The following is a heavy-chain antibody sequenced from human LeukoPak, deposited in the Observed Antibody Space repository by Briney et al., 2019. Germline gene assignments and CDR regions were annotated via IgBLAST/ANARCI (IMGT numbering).Heavy chain of an antibody. D-gene: IGHD3-22*01. CDR2: IIPIFGTA. J-gene: IGHJ3*02. CDR1: GGTFSSYA. Sequence: SVKVSCKASGGTFSSYAISWVRQAPGQGLEWMGGIIPIFGTANYAQKFQGRVTITTDESTSTAYMELSSLRSEDTAVYYCARGDDSSGHHLGEMNAFDIWGQGTMVTVSS. CDR3: ARGDDSSGHHLGEMNAFDI. V-gene: IGHV1-69*05.